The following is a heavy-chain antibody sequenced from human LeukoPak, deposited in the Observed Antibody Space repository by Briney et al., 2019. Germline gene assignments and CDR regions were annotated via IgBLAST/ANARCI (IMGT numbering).Heavy chain of an antibody. CDR2: ISYDGSNK. D-gene: IGHD5-18*01. Sequence: GGSLRLSCAASGFTFSSYGMHWVRQAPGKGLEWVAVISYDGSNKYYADSVKGRFTISRDNSKNTLYLQMNSLRAEDTAVYYCAKFPRLVDTAMVDYWGQGTLVTVSS. CDR3: AKFPRLVDTAMVDY. V-gene: IGHV3-30*18. J-gene: IGHJ4*02. CDR1: GFTFSSYG.